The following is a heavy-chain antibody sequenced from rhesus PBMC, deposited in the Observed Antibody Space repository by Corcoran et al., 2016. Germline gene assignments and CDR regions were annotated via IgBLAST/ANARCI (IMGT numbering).Heavy chain of an antibody. Sequence: EVQLAESGGGLVQPGGSLRLSCAASGFPVSSYWMSWVRQAPGKGLEWLSDIYGSTMYYGDSVKGRFTVSRDNAKNSLYLQMNSLRAEDTAVYYCTRDGVAAAGTNYFEFWGQGALVTVSA. D-gene: IGHD6-31*01. CDR1: GFPVSSYW. CDR2: IYGSTM. V-gene: IGHV3-11*01. J-gene: IGHJ1*01. CDR3: TRDGVAAAGTNYFEF.